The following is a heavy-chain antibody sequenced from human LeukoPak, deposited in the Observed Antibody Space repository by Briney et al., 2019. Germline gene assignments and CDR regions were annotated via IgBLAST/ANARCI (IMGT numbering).Heavy chain of an antibody. J-gene: IGHJ4*02. V-gene: IGHV3-74*01. Sequence: GGSLRLSCAASGFTFSSYWMHWVRQVPGKGLVWVSRINPGGSSTAYADSAKGRFTISGDNAKNTLYLQMNSLRADDTAVYYCARSNQADDYWGQGTLVTVSS. CDR3: ARSNQADDY. D-gene: IGHD4-11*01. CDR1: GFTFSSYW. CDR2: INPGGSST.